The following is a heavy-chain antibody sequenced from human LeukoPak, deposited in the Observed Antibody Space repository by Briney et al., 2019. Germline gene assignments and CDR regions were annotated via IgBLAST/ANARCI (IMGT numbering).Heavy chain of an antibody. J-gene: IGHJ4*02. CDR3: ARSLRYSYGYMDY. CDR1: GFSISSYY. Sequence: PSETVSLTCTASGFSISSYYWSWIRQPPGKGLEWIGYIIYSGSTNYNPSLKSRVSISVDTSKNQFSLNLTSVTAADTAVYYCARSLRYSYGYMDYWGQGTLVTVSS. V-gene: IGHV4-59*01. D-gene: IGHD5-18*01. CDR2: IIYSGST.